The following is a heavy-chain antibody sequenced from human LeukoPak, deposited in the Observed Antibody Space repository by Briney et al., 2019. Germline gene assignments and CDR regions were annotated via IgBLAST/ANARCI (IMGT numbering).Heavy chain of an antibody. CDR2: ISSSGSYI. CDR1: GFTFNTYP. CDR3: ARDRGEGNYFDY. Sequence: KTGGSLRLSCAASGFTFNTYPMNRVRQAPGKGLEWVSFISSSGSYIYYADSLKGRFTISRDNAKNSLYLQMNSLRAEDTAVYYCARDRGEGNYFDYWGQGTLVTVSS. J-gene: IGHJ4*02. V-gene: IGHV3-21*01. D-gene: IGHD3-10*01.